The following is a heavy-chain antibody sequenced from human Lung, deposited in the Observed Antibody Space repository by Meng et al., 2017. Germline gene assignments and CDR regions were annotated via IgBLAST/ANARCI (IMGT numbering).Heavy chain of an antibody. D-gene: IGHD4-11*01. CDR3: ARGPTTMAHDFDY. CDR2: INHSGST. V-gene: IGHV4-34*01. J-gene: IGHJ4*02. Sequence: QVELMQGGGVMLKTSEYLWINRVVSGWSFSDYYWSGIRQPPGKGLEWIGEINHSGSTNYNPSLESRATISVDTSQNNLSLKLSSVTAADSAVYYCARGPTTMAHDFDYWGQGTLVTVSS. CDR1: GWSFSDYY.